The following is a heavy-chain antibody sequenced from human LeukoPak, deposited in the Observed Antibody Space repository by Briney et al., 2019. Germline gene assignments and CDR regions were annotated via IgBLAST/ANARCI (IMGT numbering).Heavy chain of an antibody. CDR2: ISSSGSTI. V-gene: IGHV3-48*03. Sequence: PGGSLRLSCAASGFTFSSYVMRWVRQAPGKGLEWVSYISSSGSTIYYADSVKGRFTISRDNAKNSLYLQMNSLRAEDTAVYYCAELGITMIGGVWGKGTTVTISS. J-gene: IGHJ6*04. CDR1: GFTFSSYV. CDR3: AELGITMIGGV. D-gene: IGHD3-10*02.